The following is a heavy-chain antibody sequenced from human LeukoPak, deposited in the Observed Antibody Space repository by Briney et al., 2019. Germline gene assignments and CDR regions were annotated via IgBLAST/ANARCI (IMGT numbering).Heavy chain of an antibody. Sequence: GGSLRLSCTASGFNFSTYWMTWVRQVPGKGLEWVSYISSRSATIYYADSVKGRFTISRDNAKNSLYLQMNSLRAEDTAVYYCAKLAKYFYGSETYYFFEHWGQGTPVTASS. D-gene: IGHD3-10*01. V-gene: IGHV3-48*01. CDR2: ISSRSATI. J-gene: IGHJ4*02. CDR1: GFNFSTYW. CDR3: AKLAKYFYGSETYYFFEH.